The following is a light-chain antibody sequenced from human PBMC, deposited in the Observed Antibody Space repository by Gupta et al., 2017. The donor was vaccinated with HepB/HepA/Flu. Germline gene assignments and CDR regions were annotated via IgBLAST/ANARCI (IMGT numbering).Light chain of an antibody. V-gene: IGKV4-1*01. CDR2: WAS. CDR1: QSVLYSSNNKNY. Sequence: GSLGERATINCKSSQSVLYSSNNKNYLAWYQQTPGQPPKLLIYWASTRESGVPDRFSGSGSGTDFTLTISSLQAEDVAVYYCQQYDSKPVTFGQGTKLEIK. J-gene: IGKJ2*01. CDR3: QQYDSKPVT.